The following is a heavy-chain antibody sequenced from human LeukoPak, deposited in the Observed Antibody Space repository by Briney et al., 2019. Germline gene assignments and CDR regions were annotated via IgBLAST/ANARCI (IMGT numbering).Heavy chain of an antibody. CDR1: GFTFSRLA. Sequence: GGSLRLSCAASGFTFSRLAMSWVRQAPGKGLEWVSVISGSGASTYYADSVKGRFTISRDNSKNTLYLQMNSLRAEGTAVYYCANRGGYDSGGYFFYYFDYWGQGTLVTVSS. J-gene: IGHJ4*02. D-gene: IGHD3-22*01. CDR2: ISGSGAST. V-gene: IGHV3-23*01. CDR3: ANRGGYDSGGYFFYYFDY.